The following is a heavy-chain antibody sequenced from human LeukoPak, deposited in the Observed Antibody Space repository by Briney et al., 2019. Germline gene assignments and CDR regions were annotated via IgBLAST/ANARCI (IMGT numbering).Heavy chain of an antibody. J-gene: IGHJ4*02. CDR3: ARAPRRDGYDTGYFDY. Sequence: GGSLRLSCAASGFTVSSNYMSWVRQAPGKGLEWVSVIYSGGSTYYADSVKGRFTISRDNSKNTLYRQMNSLRAEDTAVYYCARAPRRDGYDTGYFDYWGQGTLVTVSS. V-gene: IGHV3-53*01. CDR2: IYSGGST. CDR1: GFTVSSNY. D-gene: IGHD5-24*01.